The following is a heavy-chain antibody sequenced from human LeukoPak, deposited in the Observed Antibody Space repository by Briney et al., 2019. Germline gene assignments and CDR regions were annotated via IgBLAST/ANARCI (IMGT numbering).Heavy chain of an antibody. CDR1: GFTFSSHA. CDR2: ISGSGGST. Sequence: TGGSLRLSCAASGFTFSSHAMSWVRQAPGKGLEWVSAISGSGGSTYYADSVKGRFTISRDNSKNTLYLQMNSLRAEDTAVYYCAKDYDFWSGYHYYFDYWGQGTLVTVSS. CDR3: AKDYDFWSGYHYYFDY. V-gene: IGHV3-23*01. J-gene: IGHJ4*02. D-gene: IGHD3-3*01.